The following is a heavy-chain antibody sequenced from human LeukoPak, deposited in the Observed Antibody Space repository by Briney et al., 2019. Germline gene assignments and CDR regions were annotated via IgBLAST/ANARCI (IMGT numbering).Heavy chain of an antibody. CDR1: GGSLSGYY. Sequence: SETLSLTCAVYGGSLSGYYWSRIRQPPGKGLEWIGEINHSGSTNYNPSLKSRVTISVDTSKNQFSLKLSSVTAADTAVYYCRFWLRPAHYYYYMDVWGKGTTVTVSS. V-gene: IGHV4-34*01. CDR3: RFWLRPAHYYYYMDV. D-gene: IGHD5-12*01. CDR2: INHSGST. J-gene: IGHJ6*03.